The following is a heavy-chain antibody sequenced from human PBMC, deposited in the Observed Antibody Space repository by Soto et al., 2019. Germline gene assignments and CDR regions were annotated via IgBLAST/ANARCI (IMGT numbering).Heavy chain of an antibody. CDR3: ARGFSFSYGYYFDY. J-gene: IGHJ4*02. CDR2: IYYSGST. CDR1: GGSISSYY. Sequence: TSETLSLTCTVSGGSISSYYWSWIRQPPGKGLEWIGYIYYSGSTNYNPSLKSRVTISVDTSKNQFSLKLSSVTAADTAVYYCARGFSFSYGYYFDYWGQGTLVTVSS. D-gene: IGHD5-18*01. V-gene: IGHV4-59*01.